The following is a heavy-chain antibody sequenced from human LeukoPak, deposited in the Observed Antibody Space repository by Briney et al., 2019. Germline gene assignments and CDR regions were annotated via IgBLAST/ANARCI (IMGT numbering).Heavy chain of an antibody. J-gene: IGHJ3*02. D-gene: IGHD3-22*01. CDR3: ADLGLVVIGAFGI. V-gene: IGHV4-39*01. CDR1: GGSISSSSYY. CDR2: IYYSGST. Sequence: SETLSLTCTVSGGSISSSSYYWGWIRHPPGKGLEWIGSIYYSGSTYYNPSLKSRVTISVDTSKNQFSLKLSSVTAADTAVYYCADLGLVVIGAFGIWGQGTMVTVSS.